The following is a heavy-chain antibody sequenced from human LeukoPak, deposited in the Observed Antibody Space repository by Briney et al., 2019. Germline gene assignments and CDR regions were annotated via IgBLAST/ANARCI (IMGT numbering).Heavy chain of an antibody. CDR1: GYTFTSYY. Sequence: GASVKVSCKASGYTFTSYYMHWVRQAPGQGLEWMGIINPSGGSTSYAQKFQGRVTITRDTSTSTVYMELSSLRSEDTAVYYCARESRKKYGSGSPGWFDPWGQGTLVTVSS. D-gene: IGHD3-10*01. V-gene: IGHV1-46*03. CDR3: ARESRKKYGSGSPGWFDP. J-gene: IGHJ5*02. CDR2: INPSGGST.